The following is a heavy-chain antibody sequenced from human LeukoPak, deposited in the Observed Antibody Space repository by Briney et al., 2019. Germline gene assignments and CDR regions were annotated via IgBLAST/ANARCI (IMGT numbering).Heavy chain of an antibody. CDR2: ISGSGGGT. Sequence: GGSLRLSCAVSGITLSNYGMSWVRQAPGKGLEGVAGISGSGGGTNYAVSVKGRFPISRDNRKTTLYLQMNSVRAEDTAVSFCAKRGVVIRVILVGFHKEAYYFDSWGQGALVTVSS. J-gene: IGHJ4*02. CDR1: GITLSNYG. V-gene: IGHV3-23*01. CDR3: AKRGVVIRVILVGFHKEAYYFDS. D-gene: IGHD3-22*01.